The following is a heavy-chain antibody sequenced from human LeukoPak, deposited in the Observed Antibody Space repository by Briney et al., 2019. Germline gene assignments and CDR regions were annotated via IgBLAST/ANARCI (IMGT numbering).Heavy chain of an antibody. Sequence: GGSLRLSCAASGFTFSSYAMSWVRQAPGKGLEWVSAISGSGGSTYYADSVKGRFTISRDNSKNTLYLQMNSLRAEDRAVYYCARNHGDYVGAFDIWGQGTMVTVSS. V-gene: IGHV3-23*01. J-gene: IGHJ3*02. CDR2: ISGSGGST. CDR3: ARNHGDYVGAFDI. D-gene: IGHD4-17*01. CDR1: GFTFSSYA.